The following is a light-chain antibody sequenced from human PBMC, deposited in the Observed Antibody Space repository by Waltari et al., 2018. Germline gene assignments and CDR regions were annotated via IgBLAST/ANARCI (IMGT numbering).Light chain of an antibody. V-gene: IGKV3-11*01. Sequence: EIVLTQSPATMSLSPGERATLACRASQSVSSYLAWYQQKPGQAPRLLIYDASIRAPGIPARFSGSGSGTDFTLTISSLEPEDFAVYYCQQRRNWPPYTFGQGTKLEIK. CDR1: QSVSSY. CDR2: DAS. J-gene: IGKJ2*01. CDR3: QQRRNWPPYT.